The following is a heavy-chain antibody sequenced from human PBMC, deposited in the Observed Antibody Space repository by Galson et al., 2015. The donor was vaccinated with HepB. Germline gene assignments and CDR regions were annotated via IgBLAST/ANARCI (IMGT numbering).Heavy chain of an antibody. J-gene: IGHJ6*02. V-gene: IGHV3-66*01. Sequence: SLRLSCAASGFTVSSNYMSWVRQAPGKGLEWVSVIYSGGSTYYADSVKGRFTISRDNSKNTLYLQMNSLRAEDTAVYYCARDRRWFGELLTESYYGMDVWGQGTTVTVSS. CDR3: ARDRRWFGELLTESYYGMDV. CDR2: IYSGGST. CDR1: GFTVSSNY. D-gene: IGHD3-10*01.